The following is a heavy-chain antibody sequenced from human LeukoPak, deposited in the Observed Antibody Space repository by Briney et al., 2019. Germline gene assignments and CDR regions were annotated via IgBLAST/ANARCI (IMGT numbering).Heavy chain of an antibody. CDR1: SGSISSDY. Sequence: SETLFLTCSVSSGSISSDYWSWIRQPPGKGLEWIGYIYYSGSTNYNPSLKSRVTISVDTSKNQFSLKLNSVTAADTAVYYCARVLPAYDILTGYYKGDAFDIWGQGTMVTVSS. CDR3: ARVLPAYDILTGYYKGDAFDI. CDR2: IYYSGST. J-gene: IGHJ3*02. D-gene: IGHD3-9*01. V-gene: IGHV4-59*01.